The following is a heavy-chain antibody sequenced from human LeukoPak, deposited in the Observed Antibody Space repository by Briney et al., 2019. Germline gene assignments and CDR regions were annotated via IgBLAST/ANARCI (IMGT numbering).Heavy chain of an antibody. V-gene: IGHV1-2*02. CDR1: GYTFTSYY. D-gene: IGHD4-17*01. Sequence: GASVKVSCKASGYTFTSYYMHWVRQAPGQGLEWMGWINPNSGGTNYAQKFQGRVTMTRDTSISTAYMELSRLRSDDTAVYYCARDLLPDTVNWFDPWGQGTLVTVSS. CDR3: ARDLLPDTVNWFDP. CDR2: INPNSGGT. J-gene: IGHJ5*02.